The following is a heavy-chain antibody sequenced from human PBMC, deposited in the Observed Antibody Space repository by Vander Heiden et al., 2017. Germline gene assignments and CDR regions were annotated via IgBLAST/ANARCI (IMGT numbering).Heavy chain of an antibody. J-gene: IGHJ1*01. Sequence: LVDSPGGLFRAWAFSSPPCSACGFPLRSYGRNWVRQAPGKGLEWVSSISRTGNYIYYADSVKGRFTISRDNAKNSVFLQMNSLRAEDTAVYYCARDRAGTNYFQHWGQGTLITVS. CDR3: ARDRAGTNYFQH. CDR1: GFPLRSYG. V-gene: IGHV3-21*02. CDR2: ISRTGNYI. D-gene: IGHD3-10*01.